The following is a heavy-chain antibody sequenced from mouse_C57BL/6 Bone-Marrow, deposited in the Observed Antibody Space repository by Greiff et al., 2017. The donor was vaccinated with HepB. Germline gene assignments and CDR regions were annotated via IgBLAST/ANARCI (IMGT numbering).Heavy chain of an antibody. CDR1: GFSLTSYG. J-gene: IGHJ4*01. D-gene: IGHD2-4*01. CDR3: AKKKGYDYDGYAMDY. Sequence: VQLKESGPGLVQPSQSLSITCTVSGFSLTSYGVHWVRQPPGKGLEWLGVIWSGGSTDYNAAFISRLSISKDNSKSQVFFKMNSLQADDTAIYYCAKKKGYDYDGYAMDYWGQGTSVTVSS. V-gene: IGHV2-4*01. CDR2: IWSGGST.